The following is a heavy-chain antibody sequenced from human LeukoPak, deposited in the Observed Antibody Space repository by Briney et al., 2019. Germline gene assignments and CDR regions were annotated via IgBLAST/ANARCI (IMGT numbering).Heavy chain of an antibody. J-gene: IGHJ6*02. CDR1: GGSISSYY. V-gene: IGHV4-59*01. Sequence: PSETLSLTCTVSGGSISSYYWSWIRQPPGKGLEWIGYIYYSGSTNYNPSLKSRVTISVDTSRNQFSLKLSSVTAADTAVYYCARDHYGDYYYGMDVWGQGTTVTVSS. CDR2: IYYSGST. CDR3: ARDHYGDYYYGMDV. D-gene: IGHD4-17*01.